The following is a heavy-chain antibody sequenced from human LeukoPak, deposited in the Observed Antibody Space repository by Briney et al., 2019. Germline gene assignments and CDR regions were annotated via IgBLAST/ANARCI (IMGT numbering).Heavy chain of an antibody. J-gene: IGHJ4*02. Sequence: PSETLSLTCTVSGGSISSYYWSWIRQPPGKGLEWIGYIYYSGSTNYNPSLKSRVTISVDTSKNQFSLKLSSVTAADTAVYYCAREGTRDGYKQGDFDYWGQGTLVTVSS. CDR1: GGSISSYY. CDR2: IYYSGST. D-gene: IGHD5-24*01. V-gene: IGHV4-59*01. CDR3: AREGTRDGYKQGDFDY.